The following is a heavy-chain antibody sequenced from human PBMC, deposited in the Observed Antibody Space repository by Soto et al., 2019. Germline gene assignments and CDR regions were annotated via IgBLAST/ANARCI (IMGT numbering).Heavy chain of an antibody. CDR3: AREMVEYSYGSYYYYGMDV. CDR2: ISSSSSTI. CDR1: GFTFSSYS. Sequence: GGSLRLSCAASGFTFSSYSMNWVRQAPGKGLEWVSYISSSSSTIYYADSVKGRFTISRDNAKNSLYLQMNSLRDEDTAVYYCAREMVEYSYGSYYYYGMDVWGQGTTVTVSS. J-gene: IGHJ6*02. V-gene: IGHV3-48*02. D-gene: IGHD5-18*01.